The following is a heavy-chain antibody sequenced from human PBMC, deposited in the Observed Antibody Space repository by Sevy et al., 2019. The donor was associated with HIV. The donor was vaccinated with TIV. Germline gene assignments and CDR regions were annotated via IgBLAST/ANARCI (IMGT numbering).Heavy chain of an antibody. J-gene: IGHJ4*02. CDR2: INPNGGGT. D-gene: IGHD3-10*01. CDR3: ARSVYGSGTYLNDY. CDR1: GYYFTGYY. V-gene: IGHV1-2*02. Sequence: ASVKVSCKASGYYFTGYYVHWVRQAPGQGLEWMGWINPNGGGTNIGQKFHGRVTMSRDTSITTGYMELIRLRSNDTGVYYCARSVYGSGTYLNDYWGQGTLVTVSS.